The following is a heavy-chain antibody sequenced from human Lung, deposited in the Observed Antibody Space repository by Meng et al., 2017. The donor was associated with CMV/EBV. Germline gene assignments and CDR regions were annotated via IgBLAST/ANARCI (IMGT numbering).Heavy chain of an antibody. CDR3: AKDGTYYDILTGYYDYWYFDL. CDR2: TSYDGSTN. J-gene: IGHJ2*01. V-gene: IGHV3-30*18. CDR1: YG. Sequence: YGMHWVRQAPGKGLEWVASTSYDGSTNSYADSVKGRFTISRDTSKNTLHLQMNSLRAEDTAVYFCAKDGTYYDILTGYYDYWYFDLWGRGTLVTVSS. D-gene: IGHD3-9*01.